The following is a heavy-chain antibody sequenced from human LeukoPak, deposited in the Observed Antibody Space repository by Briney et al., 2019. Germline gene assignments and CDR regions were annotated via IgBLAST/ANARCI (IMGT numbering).Heavy chain of an antibody. D-gene: IGHD5-18*01. CDR1: GGSISSSSYY. CDR2: IYYSGST. V-gene: IGHV4-39*02. J-gene: IGHJ6*03. CDR3: ARDSETAMAYYYMDV. Sequence: SETLSLTCTVSGGSISSSSYYWGWIRQPPGKGLEWIGSIYYSGSTYYNPSLKSRVTISVDTSKNQFSLKLSSVTAADTAVYYCARDSETAMAYYYMDVWGKGTTVTISS.